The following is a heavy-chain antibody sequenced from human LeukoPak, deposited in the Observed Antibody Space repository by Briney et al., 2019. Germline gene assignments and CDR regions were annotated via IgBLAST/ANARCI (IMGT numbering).Heavy chain of an antibody. J-gene: IGHJ3*02. V-gene: IGHV3-23*01. CDR3: AKGLLAIFGVVIARGDAFDI. D-gene: IGHD3-3*01. CDR1: GFTFSSYA. CDR2: ISGSGGST. Sequence: GGSLRLSRAASGFTFSSYAMSWVRQAPGKGLGWVSAISGSGGSTYYADSVKGRFTISRDNSKNTLYLQMNSLRAEDTAVYYCAKGLLAIFGVVIARGDAFDIWGQGTMVTVSS.